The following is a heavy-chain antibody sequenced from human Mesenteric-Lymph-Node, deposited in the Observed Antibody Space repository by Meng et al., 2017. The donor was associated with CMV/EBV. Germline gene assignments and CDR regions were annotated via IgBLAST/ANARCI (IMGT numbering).Heavy chain of an antibody. D-gene: IGHD4-23*01. J-gene: IGHJ3*02. CDR1: GFTFSNYA. V-gene: IGHV3-7*01. CDR2: IKQDGSEK. Sequence: ESLKISCAASGFTFSNYAMSWVRQAPGKGLEWVANIKQDGSEKYYVDSVKGRFTISRDNAKNSLYLQMNSLRAEDTAVYYCARVPQAVGAFDIWGQGTMVTVSS. CDR3: ARVPQAVGAFDI.